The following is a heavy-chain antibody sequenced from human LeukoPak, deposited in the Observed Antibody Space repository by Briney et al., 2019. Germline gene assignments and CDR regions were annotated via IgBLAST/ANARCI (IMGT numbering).Heavy chain of an antibody. Sequence: ASVKVSCRASGYTFTSYDINWVRQATGQGLEWMGWMNPNSGNTGYAQKFQGRVTMTRNTSISTAYMELGSLRSEDTAVYYCARGGVGITIFGVLYYFDYWGQGTLVTVSS. D-gene: IGHD3-3*01. J-gene: IGHJ4*02. CDR2: MNPNSGNT. CDR1: GYTFTSYD. CDR3: ARGGVGITIFGVLYYFDY. V-gene: IGHV1-8*01.